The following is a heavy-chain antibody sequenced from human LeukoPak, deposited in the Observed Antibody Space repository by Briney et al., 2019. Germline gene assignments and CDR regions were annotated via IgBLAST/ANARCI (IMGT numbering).Heavy chain of an antibody. CDR2: TYYRSMWYN. V-gene: IGHV6-1*01. Sequence: SHTLSLTCAISGDSVSNNSAAWNWIRQSPSRGLEWLGRTYYRSMWYNDYAVSVKSRITINPDTAKNQFSLQLNSVTPEDTAVYYCVRHVNIGFDHWGQGTLVTVSS. D-gene: IGHD2/OR15-2a*01. J-gene: IGHJ4*02. CDR1: GDSVSNNSAA. CDR3: VRHVNIGFDH.